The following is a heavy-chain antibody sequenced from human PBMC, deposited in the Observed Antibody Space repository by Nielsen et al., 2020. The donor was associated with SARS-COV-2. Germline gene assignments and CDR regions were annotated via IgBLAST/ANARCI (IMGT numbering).Heavy chain of an antibody. CDR3: ARDSYSYGYDY. CDR2: ISSSSSYI. Sequence: GESLKISCAASVFTFSSYSMNWVRQAPGKGLEWVSSISSSSSYIYYADSVKGRFTISRDNAKNSLYLQMNSLRAEDTAVYYCARDSYSYGYDYWGQGTLVTVSS. V-gene: IGHV3-21*01. J-gene: IGHJ4*02. CDR1: VFTFSSYS. D-gene: IGHD5-18*01.